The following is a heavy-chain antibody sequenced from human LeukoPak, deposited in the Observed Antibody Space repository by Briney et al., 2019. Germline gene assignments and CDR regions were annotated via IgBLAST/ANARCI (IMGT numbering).Heavy chain of an antibody. CDR1: GGSISSGSYY. Sequence: SETLSLTCTVSGGSISSGSYYWSWIRQPAGKGLEWIGRIYTSGSTNYNPSLKSRVTISVDTSKNQSSLQLSSVTAADTAVYYCARVYYDFWSGSEHDAFDIWGQGTMVTVSS. J-gene: IGHJ3*02. CDR3: ARVYYDFWSGSEHDAFDI. D-gene: IGHD3-3*01. CDR2: IYTSGST. V-gene: IGHV4-61*02.